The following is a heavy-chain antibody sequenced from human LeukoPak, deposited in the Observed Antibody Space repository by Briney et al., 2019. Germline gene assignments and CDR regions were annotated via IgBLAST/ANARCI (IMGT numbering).Heavy chain of an antibody. J-gene: IGHJ6*03. Sequence: SETLSLTCAVYGGSFSGYYWSWIRQPPGKGLEWIGEINHSGSTNYNPSLKRRVTISVDTSKNQFSLKLSSVTAADTAVYYCARGPLGYCSSTSCYAEGYYYYYYMDVWGKGTTVTVSS. V-gene: IGHV4-34*01. CDR3: ARGPLGYCSSTSCYAEGYYYYYYMDV. CDR2: INHSGST. D-gene: IGHD2-2*01. CDR1: GGSFSGYY.